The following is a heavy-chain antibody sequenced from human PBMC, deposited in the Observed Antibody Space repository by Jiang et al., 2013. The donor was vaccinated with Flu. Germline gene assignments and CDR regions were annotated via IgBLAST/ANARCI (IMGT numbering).Heavy chain of an antibody. V-gene: IGHV1-46*01. J-gene: IGHJ4*02. CDR2: INPSDGRT. Sequence: ESGAEVKKPGASVKVSCKASGYTFTSYYIHWVRQAPGQGLEWMGIINPSDGRTTYAQKFQGRVTMTRDTSTSTVYMQLSSLRSEDTAMYYCARIQVYDFLYYFDYWGQGTLVTVSS. CDR3: ARIQVYDFLYYFDY. CDR1: GYTFTSYY. D-gene: IGHD3-3*01.